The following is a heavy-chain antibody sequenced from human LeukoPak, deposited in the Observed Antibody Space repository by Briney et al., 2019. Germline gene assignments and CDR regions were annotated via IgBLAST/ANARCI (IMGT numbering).Heavy chain of an antibody. CDR3: AKDLLWFGELFQYYGMDV. D-gene: IGHD3-10*01. J-gene: IGHJ6*02. V-gene: IGHV3-23*01. Sequence: GGSLRLSCAASGFTFSSYAMSWVRQAPGKGLEWVSAISGSGGSTYCADSVKGRFTISRDNSKNTLHLQMNSLRAEDTAVYYCAKDLLWFGELFQYYGMDVWGQGTTVTVSS. CDR2: ISGSGGST. CDR1: GFTFSSYA.